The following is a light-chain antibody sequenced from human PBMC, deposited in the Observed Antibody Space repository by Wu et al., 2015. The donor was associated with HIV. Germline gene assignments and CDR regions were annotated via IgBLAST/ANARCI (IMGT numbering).Light chain of an antibody. J-gene: IGKJ1*01. CDR3: QQSRT. CDR2: AAS. Sequence: DIQLTQSPSFLSASVGDRVTITCRASQGISSYLAWYQQKPGKAPKLLIYAASTLQSGVPSRFSGSGSGTEFTLTISSLQPEDFATYYCQQSRTFGQGTKVEIK. V-gene: IGKV1-9*01. CDR1: QGISSY.